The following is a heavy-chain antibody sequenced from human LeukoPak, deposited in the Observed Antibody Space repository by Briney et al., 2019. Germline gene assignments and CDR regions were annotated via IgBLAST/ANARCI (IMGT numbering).Heavy chain of an antibody. Sequence: RASETLSLTCTVSGYSISSGYYWGWIRQPPGKGLEWIGSIYHSGSTYYNPSLKSRVTISVDTSKNQFSLKLSSVTAADTAVYYCARGGGYCSGGSCYGYWGQGTLVTVSS. CDR2: IYHSGST. D-gene: IGHD2-15*01. V-gene: IGHV4-38-2*02. CDR1: GYSISSGYY. J-gene: IGHJ4*02. CDR3: ARGGGYCSGGSCYGY.